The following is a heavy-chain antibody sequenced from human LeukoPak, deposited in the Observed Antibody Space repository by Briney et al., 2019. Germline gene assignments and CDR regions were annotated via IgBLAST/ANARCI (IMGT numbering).Heavy chain of an antibody. V-gene: IGHV1-46*01. D-gene: IGHD2-15*01. CDR3: ARDPPYCTGGSCYAGNYFDY. J-gene: IGHJ4*02. Sequence: GASVKVSCKASGYTFTSHYMHWVRQAPGQGLEWIGIINPSSGSTNYAQKFQGRVTMTRDTSTSTVYMESNSLRSEDTAVYYCARDPPYCTGGSCYAGNYFDYWGQGTLVTVSS. CDR1: GYTFTSHY. CDR2: INPSSGST.